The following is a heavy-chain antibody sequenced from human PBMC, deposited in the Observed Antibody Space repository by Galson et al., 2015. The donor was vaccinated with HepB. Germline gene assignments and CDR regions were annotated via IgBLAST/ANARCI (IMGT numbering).Heavy chain of an antibody. CDR3: ARVGTRITSYDACDI. CDR1: GFTFSDYY. CDR2: ISSSGSSK. Sequence: SLRLSCAASGFTFSDYYMSWVRQAPGKGLEWVSYISSSGSSKYYADSVRGRFTISRDNAKNALYLQMNSLRAEDTAVYYCARVGTRITSYDACDIWGQGTMVTVSS. J-gene: IGHJ3*02. D-gene: IGHD2-2*01. V-gene: IGHV3-11*01.